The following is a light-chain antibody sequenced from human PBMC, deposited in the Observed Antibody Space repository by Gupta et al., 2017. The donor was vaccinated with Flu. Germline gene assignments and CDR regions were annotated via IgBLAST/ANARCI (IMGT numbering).Light chain of an antibody. CDR1: KLGDKY. CDR3: QAWDRNTGGV. J-gene: IGLJ2*01. V-gene: IGLV3-1*01. CDR2: QDG. Sequence: PGQTASISCSGDKLGDKYASWYQQKPGQSPVLVIYQDGKRPSGIPERFSGSNSGNTATLTISGTRAMDEADYYCQAWDRNTGGVFGGGTKLTVL.